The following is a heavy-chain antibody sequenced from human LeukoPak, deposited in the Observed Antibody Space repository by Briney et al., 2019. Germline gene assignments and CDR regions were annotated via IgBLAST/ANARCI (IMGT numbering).Heavy chain of an antibody. J-gene: IGHJ5*02. D-gene: IGHD6-13*01. Sequence: SETLSLTCAVYGGSFSGYYWSWIRQPPGKGLEWIGEINHSGSTNYNPSLKSRVTISVDTSKNQFSLKLSSVTAADTAVFYRARATRDLGYNSSWYVASFWFDPWGQGTLVTVSS. V-gene: IGHV4-34*01. CDR3: ARATRDLGYNSSWYVASFWFDP. CDR1: GGSFSGYY. CDR2: INHSGST.